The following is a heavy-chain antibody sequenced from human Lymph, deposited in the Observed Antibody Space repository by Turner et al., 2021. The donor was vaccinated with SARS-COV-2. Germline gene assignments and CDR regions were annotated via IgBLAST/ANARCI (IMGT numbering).Heavy chain of an antibody. Sequence: EVQLVESGGGLVKPAGSLILSCAASGFTFSTYSMNWVRQAPGKGLEWISSISSSSSYIYYADSVKGRFTISRDDAKNSLYLQMNSLRAEDTAVYYCARDIPTTADYFDYWGQGTLVTVSS. V-gene: IGHV3-21*01. CDR2: ISSSSSYI. CDR3: ARDIPTTADYFDY. CDR1: GFTFSTYS. J-gene: IGHJ4*02. D-gene: IGHD4-17*01.